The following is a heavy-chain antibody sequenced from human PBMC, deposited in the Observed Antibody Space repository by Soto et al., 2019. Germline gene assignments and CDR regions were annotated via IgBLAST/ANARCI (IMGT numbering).Heavy chain of an antibody. V-gene: IGHV3-7*05. CDR1: GFTFRTYW. D-gene: IGHD5-18*01. J-gene: IGHJ6*02. CDR3: ARDGSTSWYSYDYHGMDV. Sequence: EVQLVESGGGLVQPGGSLRLSCAASGFTFRTYWLSWVRQVPGKGLEWGANINLDGSEKNYVDSVKGRFTISRDNARKSLYLQMSSLRAEYTALYYCARDGSTSWYSYDYHGMDVWGQGTTVTVSS. CDR2: INLDGSEK.